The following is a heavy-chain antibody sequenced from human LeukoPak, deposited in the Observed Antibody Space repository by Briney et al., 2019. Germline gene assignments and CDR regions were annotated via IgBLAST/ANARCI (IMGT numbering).Heavy chain of an antibody. CDR2: ISSSGSTI. CDR3: ARGDYYENYAFDI. J-gene: IGHJ3*02. D-gene: IGHD3-22*01. CDR1: GFTLSNYW. Sequence: PGGSLRLSCAASGFTLSNYWMSWVRQAPGKGLEWVSYISSSGSTIYYADSVKGRFTISRDNAKNSLYLQMNSLRAEDTAVYYCARGDYYENYAFDIWGQGTMVTVSS. V-gene: IGHV3-11*01.